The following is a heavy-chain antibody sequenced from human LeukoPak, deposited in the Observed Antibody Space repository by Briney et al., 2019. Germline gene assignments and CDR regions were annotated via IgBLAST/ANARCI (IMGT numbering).Heavy chain of an antibody. D-gene: IGHD1-14*01. CDR3: ARADAYNYHGMDV. J-gene: IGHJ6*02. Sequence: ASVKVSCTASAYSFTGYYLHWVRQAPGQGPECMGWINLNSGGTNYAQKFQGRVTLTRATSIRTAYMQLSRLRSDDTAVYYCARADAYNYHGMDVWGQGTTVIVSS. V-gene: IGHV1-2*02. CDR1: AYSFTGYY. CDR2: INLNSGGT.